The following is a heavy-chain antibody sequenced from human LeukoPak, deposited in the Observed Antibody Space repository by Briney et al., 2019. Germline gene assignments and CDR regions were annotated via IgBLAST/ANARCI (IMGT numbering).Heavy chain of an antibody. CDR3: ARPKGMGELLTHFDY. Sequence: GESLKISCKGSGYSFTSYWIGWVRQMPGKGLEWMGIIYPGDSDTRYSPSFQGQVTISADKSISTAYLQWSSLKASDTAMYYCARPKGMGELLTHFDYWGQGTLVAVSS. CDR2: IYPGDSDT. V-gene: IGHV5-51*01. J-gene: IGHJ4*02. CDR1: GYSFTSYW. D-gene: IGHD1-26*01.